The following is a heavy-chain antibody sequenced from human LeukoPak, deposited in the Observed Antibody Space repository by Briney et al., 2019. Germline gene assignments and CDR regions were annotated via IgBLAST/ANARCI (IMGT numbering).Heavy chain of an antibody. CDR1: GFTFSSCG. CDR3: AKVVLTVTTILDYFDY. J-gene: IGHJ4*02. D-gene: IGHD4-11*01. Sequence: GGTLRLSCAASGFTFSSCGMHWVRHGPPQGLELVALISYEGSNTYYTDSVKRRFTISRDNSKITLYLQMNSLRNEDTAVYYCAKVVLTVTTILDYFDYWGQGTLVTVSS. CDR2: ISYEGSNT. V-gene: IGHV3-30*18.